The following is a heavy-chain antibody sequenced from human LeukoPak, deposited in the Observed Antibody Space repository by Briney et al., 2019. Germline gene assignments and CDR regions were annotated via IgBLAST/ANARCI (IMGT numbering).Heavy chain of an antibody. CDR3: ARERWELPLDY. Sequence: GRSLRLSCVPAGFSLSSYEINWVRHVAGRVLEWVSYISSSGSTIYYADSVQGRFTIARDKAKNSLYLQINSLRAEDTAVYYCARERWELPLDYWGQGTLVTVSS. V-gene: IGHV3-48*03. CDR1: GFSLSSYE. D-gene: IGHD1-26*01. J-gene: IGHJ4*02. CDR2: ISSSGSTI.